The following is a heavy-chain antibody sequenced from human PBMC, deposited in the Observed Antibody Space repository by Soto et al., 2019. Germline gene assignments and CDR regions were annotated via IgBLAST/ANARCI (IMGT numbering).Heavy chain of an antibody. CDR1: GGSISSYY. D-gene: IGHD5-18*01. J-gene: IGHJ4*02. V-gene: IGHV4-59*01. Sequence: SETLSLTCTVSGGSISSYYWSWIRQPPGKGLEWIEYIYYSGSTNYNPSLKSRVTISVDTSKNQFSLKLSSVTAADTAVYYCARGGRGYSYGYFDYWGQGTLVTVSS. CDR3: ARGGRGYSYGYFDY. CDR2: IYYSGST.